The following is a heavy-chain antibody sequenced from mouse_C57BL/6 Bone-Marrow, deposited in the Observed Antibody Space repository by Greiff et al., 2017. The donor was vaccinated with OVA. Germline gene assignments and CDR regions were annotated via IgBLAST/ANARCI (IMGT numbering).Heavy chain of an antibody. CDR2: IDPSDSYT. J-gene: IGHJ3*01. CDR1: GYTFTSYW. D-gene: IGHD2-2*01. V-gene: IGHV1-59*01. CDR3: ARGLLGYGYPDWFAY. Sequence: QVQLQQPGAELVRPGTSVKLSCKASGYTFTSYWMHWVKQRPGQGLEWIGVIDPSDSYTNYNQKFKGKATLTVDTSSSTAYMQLSSLTSEDSAVYYCARGLLGYGYPDWFAYWGQGTLVTVSA.